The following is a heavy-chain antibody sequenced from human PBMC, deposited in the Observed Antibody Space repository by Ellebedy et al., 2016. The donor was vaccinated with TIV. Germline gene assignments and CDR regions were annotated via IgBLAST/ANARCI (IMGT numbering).Heavy chain of an antibody. J-gene: IGHJ3*01. CDR1: GFPFSRYT. CDR3: ARDPADDAFDL. CDR2: IDTSRRTI. Sequence: GGSLRLSXEASGFPFSRYTMNWVRLAPGKGLEWLSYIDTSRRTIQYADSVKGRFTISSDNAENSLYLRMTGLRVEDTALYYCARDPADDAFDLWGRGTVVTGSS. V-gene: IGHV3-48*01.